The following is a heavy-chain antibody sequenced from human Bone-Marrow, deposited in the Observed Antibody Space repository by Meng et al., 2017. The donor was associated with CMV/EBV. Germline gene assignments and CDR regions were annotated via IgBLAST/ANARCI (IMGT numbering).Heavy chain of an antibody. V-gene: IGHV4-39*01. J-gene: IGHJ4*02. CDR1: GGSISSSSYY. CDR3: ARRPAAVAGTSPFDY. D-gene: IGHD6-19*01. Sequence: SETLSLTCTVSGGSISSSSYYWGWIRQPPGKGLEWIGSIYYSGSTYYNPSLKSRVTISVDTSKNQFSLKLSSVTAADTAVYYCARRPAAVAGTSPFDYWVQGTLVTVSS. CDR2: IYYSGST.